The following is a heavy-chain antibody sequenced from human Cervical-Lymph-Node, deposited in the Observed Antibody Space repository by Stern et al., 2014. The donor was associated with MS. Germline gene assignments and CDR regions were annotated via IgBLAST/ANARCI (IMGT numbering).Heavy chain of an antibody. J-gene: IGHJ3*02. V-gene: IGHV2-5*02. CDR3: THRLMNTIFGIVFTKEVAFDI. CDR1: GFSLSTSGVG. CDR2: IFWDDHK. Sequence: QVTLKESGPAVVKPTQTLTLTCSFSGFSLSTSGVGVGWIRQPPGKAMEWLSLIFWDDHKRYNPSLKSRLSITKDTSKNQVVLTMTNVDPADTATYYCTHRLMNTIFGIVFTKEVAFDIWGQGTTVRVSS. D-gene: IGHD3-3*01.